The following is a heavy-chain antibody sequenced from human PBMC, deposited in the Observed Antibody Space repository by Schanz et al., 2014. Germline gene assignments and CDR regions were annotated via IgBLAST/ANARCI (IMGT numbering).Heavy chain of an antibody. Sequence: DVQLLESGGGLVQPGGSLRLSCAASGFTFSTYAMSWVRQAPGKGLEWVSATSGSGGSTYYADSVKGRFTISRDNSKNTLYLQMNSLRAEDTAVYYCAKDPSHGDYDYYFDYWGQGTLVTVSS. V-gene: IGHV3-23*01. CDR3: AKDPSHGDYDYYFDY. CDR2: TSGSGGST. CDR1: GFTFSTYA. D-gene: IGHD3-22*01. J-gene: IGHJ4*02.